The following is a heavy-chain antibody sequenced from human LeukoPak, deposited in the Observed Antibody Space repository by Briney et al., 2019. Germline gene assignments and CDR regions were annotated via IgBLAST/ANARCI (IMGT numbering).Heavy chain of an antibody. CDR3: ARFSGWKVDY. Sequence: SETLSLTCTVSGGSISSYYWSWIRQPPGKGLEWIGYIYYSGSTNYNPSLKSRVTISVDTSKNQFSLKLSSVTAADTAVYYRARFSGWKVDYWGQGTLVTVSS. CDR2: IYYSGST. J-gene: IGHJ4*02. D-gene: IGHD6-19*01. V-gene: IGHV4-59*01. CDR1: GGSISSYY.